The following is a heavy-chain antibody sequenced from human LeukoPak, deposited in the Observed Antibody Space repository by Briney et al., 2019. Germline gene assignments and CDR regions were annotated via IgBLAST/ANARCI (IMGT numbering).Heavy chain of an antibody. CDR1: GFTFSSYG. CDR3: ARGRLPGYSYGYSPREVWDAFDI. D-gene: IGHD5-18*01. CDR2: ISSSSSTI. J-gene: IGHJ3*02. V-gene: IGHV3-48*01. Sequence: GGSLRLSCAASGFTFSSYGMTWVRQAPGKGLEWVSYISSSSSTIYYADSVKGRFTISRDNAKNSLYLQLNSLRAEDTAVYYCARGRLPGYSYGYSPREVWDAFDIWGQGTMVTVSS.